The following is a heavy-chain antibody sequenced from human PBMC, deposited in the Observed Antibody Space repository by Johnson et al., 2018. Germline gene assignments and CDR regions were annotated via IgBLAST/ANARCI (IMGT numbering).Heavy chain of an antibody. CDR2: ITSDGSNT. J-gene: IGHJ3*02. V-gene: IGHV3-74*01. CDR3: ARDKGYSTPFDT. CDR1: GFTFSNYW. Sequence: VQLVQSGGTLVQPGVSLRLSCAASGFTFSNYWIHWVRQAPGEGLVWVSRITSDGSNTDYAGSVKGRFTLSRDKARNMVNLQMNSLRVEDTAGYYCARDKGYSTPFDTWGQGTMVTISS. D-gene: IGHD1-26*01.